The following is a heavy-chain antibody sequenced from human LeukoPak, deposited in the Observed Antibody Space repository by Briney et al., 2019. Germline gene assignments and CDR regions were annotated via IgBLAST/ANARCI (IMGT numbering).Heavy chain of an antibody. CDR2: IKSNTDGGTT. D-gene: IGHD1-26*01. J-gene: IGHJ5*02. CDR1: GFTFSNAW. CDR3: TTEYAGRASGGEWFAP. V-gene: IGHV3-15*01. Sequence: GGSLRLSCAASGFTFSNAWMTWVRQAPGKGLEWVGRIKSNTDGGTTDYAAPVKGRFTISGDDSKNTLYLQMNSLKSEDTAVYYCTTEYAGRASGGEWFAPWGQGTLVTVSS.